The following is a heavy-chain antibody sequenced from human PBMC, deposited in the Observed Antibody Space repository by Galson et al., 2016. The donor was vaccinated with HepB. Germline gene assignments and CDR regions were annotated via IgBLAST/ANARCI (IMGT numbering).Heavy chain of an antibody. CDR3: ARRDCGYNWFDS. CDR2: IHPSDSHT. Sequence: QSGAEVKKPGDSLRISCQASGYTFSTHVIIWVRQMPGKGLEWMGTIHPSDSHTDYSPSFQGRVTFSLDKSLNTAYLHWSSLKASDSAIYYCARRDCGYNWFDSWGQGTLLTVSS. D-gene: IGHD2-21*01. V-gene: IGHV5-10-1*01. CDR1: GYTFSTHV. J-gene: IGHJ5*01.